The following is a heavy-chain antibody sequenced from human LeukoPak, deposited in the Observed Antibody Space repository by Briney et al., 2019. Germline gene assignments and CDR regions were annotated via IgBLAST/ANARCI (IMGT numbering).Heavy chain of an antibody. CDR2: ISYDGRNK. J-gene: IGHJ4*02. V-gene: IGHV3-30*03. D-gene: IGHD5/OR15-5a*01. CDR3: ARGGYEQCLDY. Sequence: VGGLRVSCAASVFTLSSYVMHWVRQAPGRGVEGVGGISYDGRNKYYADSVKGRFTISRDNSKNTLYLQMNSLRAEDTAVYYCARGGYEQCLDYWGQGTLVTVSS. CDR1: VFTLSSYV.